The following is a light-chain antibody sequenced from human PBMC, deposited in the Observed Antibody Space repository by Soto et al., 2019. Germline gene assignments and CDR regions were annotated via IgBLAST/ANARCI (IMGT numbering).Light chain of an antibody. CDR1: QSINNK. CDR2: GAS. Sequence: EIVMTQSPATLSVSPGERVTLSCRASQSINNKVAWYQQKPGQAPRLLIYGASTRATGIPARFSGSGSGTDFTLTISGLQSEDFAVYYCQQYNNWPQTFGQGTKVDIK. J-gene: IGKJ1*01. CDR3: QQYNNWPQT. V-gene: IGKV3-15*01.